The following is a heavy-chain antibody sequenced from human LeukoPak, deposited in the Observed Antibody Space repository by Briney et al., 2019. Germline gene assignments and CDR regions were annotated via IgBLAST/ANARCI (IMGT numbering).Heavy chain of an antibody. D-gene: IGHD7-27*01. Sequence: SETLSLTCTVPGDSINSYYWSWIRQPPGKGLEWIGCIYYSGVIKYNPSLKSRVTISVDTSRNRFSLKLTSVTAADTALYYCAKTGDRTGYYYYYMDAWGKGTTVTVSS. CDR2: IYYSGVI. J-gene: IGHJ6*03. CDR3: AKTGDRTGYYYYYMDA. CDR1: GDSINSYY. V-gene: IGHV4-59*01.